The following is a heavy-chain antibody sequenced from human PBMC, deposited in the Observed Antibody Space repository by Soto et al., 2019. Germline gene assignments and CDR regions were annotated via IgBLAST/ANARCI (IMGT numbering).Heavy chain of an antibody. Sequence: PGGSLRLSCAASGFTFSSYAMHWVRQAPGKGLEWVAVISYDGSNKYYADSVKGRFTISRDNSKNTLYLQMNSLRAEDTAVYYCALTAAAAHPPYYWGQGTLVTVS. D-gene: IGHD6-13*01. CDR1: GFTFSSYA. J-gene: IGHJ4*02. CDR3: ALTAAAAHPPYY. V-gene: IGHV3-30-3*01. CDR2: ISYDGSNK.